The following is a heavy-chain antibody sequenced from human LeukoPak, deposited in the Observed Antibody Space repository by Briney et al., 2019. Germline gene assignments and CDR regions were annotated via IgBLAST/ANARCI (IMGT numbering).Heavy chain of an antibody. D-gene: IGHD3-22*01. V-gene: IGHV4-59*01. Sequence: PSETLSLTCTVSGGSISSYYWSWIRQPPGKGLEWIGYIYYSGSTNYNPSLKSRVTISVDTSKNQFSLKLSSVTAADTAVYYCARGYDSSGPSPFDYWGQGTLVTVS. CDR2: IYYSGST. CDR3: ARGYDSSGPSPFDY. J-gene: IGHJ4*02. CDR1: GGSISSYY.